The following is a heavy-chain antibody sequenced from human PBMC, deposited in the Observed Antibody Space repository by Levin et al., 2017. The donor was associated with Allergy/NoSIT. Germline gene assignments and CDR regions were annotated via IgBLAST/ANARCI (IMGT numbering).Heavy chain of an antibody. D-gene: IGHD2-2*01. Sequence: ASVKVSCKASGYTFTSYGISWVRQAPGQGLEWMGWISAYNGNTNYAQKLQGRVTMTTDTSTSTAYMELRSLRSDDTAVYYCARDRCSSTSCYGAHYFDYWGQGTLVTVSS. J-gene: IGHJ4*02. V-gene: IGHV1-18*01. CDR3: ARDRCSSTSCYGAHYFDY. CDR2: ISAYNGNT. CDR1: GYTFTSYG.